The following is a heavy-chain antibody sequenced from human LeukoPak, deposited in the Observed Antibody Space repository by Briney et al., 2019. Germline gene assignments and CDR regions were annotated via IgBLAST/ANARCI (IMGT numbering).Heavy chain of an antibody. CDR1: GFTFSSYA. CDR3: AKAAAWGQDAFDI. J-gene: IGHJ3*02. CDR2: ISWNSGSI. V-gene: IGHV3-9*01. Sequence: GGSLRLSCAASGFTFSSYAMSWVRQAPGKGLEWVSGISWNSGSIGYADSVKGRFTISRDNAKNSLYLQMNSLRAEDTALYYCAKAAAWGQDAFDIWGQGTMVTVSS. D-gene: IGHD1-26*01.